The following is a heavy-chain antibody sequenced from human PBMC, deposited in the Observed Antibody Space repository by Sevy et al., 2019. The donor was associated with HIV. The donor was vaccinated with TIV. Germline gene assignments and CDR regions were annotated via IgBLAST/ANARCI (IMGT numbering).Heavy chain of an antibody. D-gene: IGHD3-16*01. Sequence: SETLSLTCTVSGGSISSSSYYWGWIRQPPGKGLEWIGSIHYSGSTYYNPSLKSRVTISVDTSKNQFSLKLSSVTAADTAVYYCARTLTSLDYMDVWGKGTTVTVSS. CDR3: ARTLTSLDYMDV. CDR2: IHYSGST. J-gene: IGHJ6*03. CDR1: GGSISSSSYY. V-gene: IGHV4-39*01.